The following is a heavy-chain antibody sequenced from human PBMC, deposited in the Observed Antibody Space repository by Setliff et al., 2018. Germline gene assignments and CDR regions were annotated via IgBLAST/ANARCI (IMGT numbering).Heavy chain of an antibody. Sequence: SETLSLTCSVSGASITSGGFYWTWIRQPAGEGLEWIGHISPSVSTTYNPSVKSRVTISLDTSKNHFSLKLDSETAADTALYYCARSPSSGAYWNPRPFYSDYWARGTLVTVSS. CDR1: GASITSGGFY. V-gene: IGHV4-61*09. D-gene: IGHD1-26*01. J-gene: IGHJ4*02. CDR3: ARSPSSGAYWNPRPFYSDY. CDR2: ISPSVST.